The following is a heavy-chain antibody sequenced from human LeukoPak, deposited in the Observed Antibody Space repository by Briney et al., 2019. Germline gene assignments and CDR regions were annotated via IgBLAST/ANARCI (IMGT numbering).Heavy chain of an antibody. Sequence: GGSLSLSCGASGFTFSNYAMSWVRQATGKGLEWVSAISGSGASTYYADSVKGRFTISRDNSKNTLYLQMNSLRAEDTAVYYCARDNVLPDYWGQGTLVTVSS. D-gene: IGHD3-10*01. J-gene: IGHJ4*02. CDR3: ARDNVLPDY. CDR1: GFTFSNYA. V-gene: IGHV3-23*01. CDR2: ISGSGAST.